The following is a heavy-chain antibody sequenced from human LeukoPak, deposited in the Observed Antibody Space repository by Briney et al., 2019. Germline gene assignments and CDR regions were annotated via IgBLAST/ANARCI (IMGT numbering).Heavy chain of an antibody. J-gene: IGHJ6*02. D-gene: IGHD5-18*01. CDR3: AKAGRGYSYGYVGYYYYGMDV. Sequence: GGSLRLSCAASGFTFSSYGMHWVRQAPGKGLEWVAVISYDGSNKYYADSVKGRFTISRDNSKNTLYLQMNSLRAEDTAVYYCAKAGRGYSYGYVGYYYYGMDVWGQGTTVTVSS. CDR2: ISYDGSNK. CDR1: GFTFSSYG. V-gene: IGHV3-30*18.